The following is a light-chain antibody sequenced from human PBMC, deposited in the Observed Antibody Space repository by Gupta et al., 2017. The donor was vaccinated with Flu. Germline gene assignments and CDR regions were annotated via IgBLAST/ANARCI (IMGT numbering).Light chain of an antibody. J-gene: IGLJ2*01. CDR2: DTN. CDR3: LLSSGGDRV. Sequence: QAAVPQEPPLTVSPGGTVPLTCVSSSGSVTSGHYPYWVQQKPGHAPKILIYDTNNRHSATPARFSGSRLAGKAALTLSGAQTEDEDDYFCLLSSGGDRVFGGGTRLTVL. V-gene: IGLV7-46*01. CDR1: SGSVTSGHY.